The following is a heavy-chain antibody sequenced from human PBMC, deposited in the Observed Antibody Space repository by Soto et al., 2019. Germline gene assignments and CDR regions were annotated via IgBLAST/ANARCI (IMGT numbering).Heavy chain of an antibody. CDR1: GGTFSSYA. CDR2: IIPIFGTA. V-gene: IGHV1-69*13. J-gene: IGHJ4*02. CDR3: ARDLNGPQPLDY. Sequence: AVKVSCKDSGGTFSSYAISWVRQAPGQGLEWMGGIIPIFGTANYAQKFQGRVTITADESTSTAYMELSSLRSEDTAVYYCARDLNGPQPLDYWGQGTLVTV. D-gene: IGHD2-2*01.